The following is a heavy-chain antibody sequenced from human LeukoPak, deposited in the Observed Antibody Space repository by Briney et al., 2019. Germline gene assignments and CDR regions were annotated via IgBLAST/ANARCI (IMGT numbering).Heavy chain of an antibody. CDR2: IYYSGST. CDR1: GGSISSGDYY. Sequence: PSETLSLTCTVSGGSISSGDYYWSWIRQPPGKGLEWIGYIYYSGSTYYNPSLKSRVTISVDTSKNQFSLKLSSVTAADTAVYYCARDSITMVRGDGKGRYFDYWGQGTLVTVSS. CDR3: ARDSITMVRGDGKGRYFDY. D-gene: IGHD3-10*01. V-gene: IGHV4-30-4*01. J-gene: IGHJ4*02.